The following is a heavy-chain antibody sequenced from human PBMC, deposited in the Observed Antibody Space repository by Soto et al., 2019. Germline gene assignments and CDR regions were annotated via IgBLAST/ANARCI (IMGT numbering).Heavy chain of an antibody. J-gene: IGHJ4*02. CDR3: QSGIAAAGSIDY. CDR2: INSDGSGT. CDR1: GFTFSSYW. D-gene: IGHD6-13*01. V-gene: IGHV3-74*01. Sequence: EVQLVESGGGLVQPGGALRLSCAASGFTFSSYWMHWVRQAPGKGLVWVSRINSDGSGTTYADSVKGRFTSSRDNAKNTLYLQMNSLRAEDSAVYYCQSGIAAAGSIDYWGQGTLVTVSS.